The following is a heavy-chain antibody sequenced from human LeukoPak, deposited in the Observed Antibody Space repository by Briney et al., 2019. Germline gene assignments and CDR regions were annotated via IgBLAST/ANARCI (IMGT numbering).Heavy chain of an antibody. J-gene: IGHJ4*02. CDR1: GYTFTGYY. D-gene: IGHD2-15*01. V-gene: IGHV1-2*02. CDR3: ARYPVGYCSGGSCSSFDY. Sequence: ASVKVSCKASGYTFTGYYMHWVRQAPGQGLEWMGWINPNSGGTNYAQKFQGRVTMTRDTSISTAYMELSRLRSDDTAVYYCARYPVGYCSGGSCSSFDYWGQGTLVTVSS. CDR2: INPNSGGT.